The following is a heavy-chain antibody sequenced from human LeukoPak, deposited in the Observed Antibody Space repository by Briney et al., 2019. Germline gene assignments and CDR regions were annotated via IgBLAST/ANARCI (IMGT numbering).Heavy chain of an antibody. J-gene: IGHJ3*02. Sequence: PGGSLRLSCAASGFTFSSYDMHWVRQATRKGLEWVSAIDAAGDTYYPGSVKGRFTISRENAKNSLYLQMNSLRAGDTAVYYCARQQLGFDAFDIWGQGTMVTVSS. CDR1: GFTFSSYD. CDR2: IDAAGDT. D-gene: IGHD6-13*01. V-gene: IGHV3-13*01. CDR3: ARQQLGFDAFDI.